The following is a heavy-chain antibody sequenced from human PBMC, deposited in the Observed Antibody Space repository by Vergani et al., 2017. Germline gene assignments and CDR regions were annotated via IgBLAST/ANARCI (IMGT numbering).Heavy chain of an antibody. CDR2: IKSTFDRGTT. D-gene: IGHD2-21*01. Sequence: VHLVESGGGVVQPGRSLRLSCVASGFSFRNAWMNWVRRTPGKGLEWVGRIKSTFDRGTTDYAAAVKGRITISRDDSKNTLFLQMNGLKTEDIGVYYCTTDPRYCGDGSCYWLRDHHYYGMDVWGQGTTVTVSS. V-gene: IGHV3-15*07. CDR1: GFSFRNAW. CDR3: TTDPRYCGDGSCYWLRDHHYYGMDV. J-gene: IGHJ6*02.